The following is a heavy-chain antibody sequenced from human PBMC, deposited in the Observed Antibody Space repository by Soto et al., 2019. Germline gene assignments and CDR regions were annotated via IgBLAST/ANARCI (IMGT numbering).Heavy chain of an antibody. CDR3: ASAPVLRYFDWLFN. CDR2: INHSGST. CDR1: GGSFSGYY. Sequence: QVQLQQWGAGLLKPSETLSLTCAVYGGSFSGYYWSWIRQPPGKGLEWIGEINHSGSTNYKPSLKSRFTISVDTSKNQFSLKLSSVTAADTAVYYCASAPVLRYFDWLFNWGQGTLVTVSS. J-gene: IGHJ4*02. V-gene: IGHV4-34*01. D-gene: IGHD3-9*01.